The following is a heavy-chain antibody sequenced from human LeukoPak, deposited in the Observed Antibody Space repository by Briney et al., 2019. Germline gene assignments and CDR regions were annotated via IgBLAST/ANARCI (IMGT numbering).Heavy chain of an antibody. V-gene: IGHV4-34*01. CDR3: ARGHGYSGYEINWFDP. CDR1: GGSFSGYY. CDR2: INHSGST. Sequence: SETLSLTCAVYGGSFSGYYWSWIRQPPGKGLEWIGEINHSGSTNYTPSLKSRVTISVDTSKNQFSLKLSSVTAADTAVYYCARGHGYSGYEINWFDPWGQGTLVTVSS. D-gene: IGHD5-12*01. J-gene: IGHJ5*02.